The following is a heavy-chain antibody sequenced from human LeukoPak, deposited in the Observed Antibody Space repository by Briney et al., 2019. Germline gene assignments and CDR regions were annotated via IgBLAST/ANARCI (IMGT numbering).Heavy chain of an antibody. CDR2: ISSSSSTI. D-gene: IGHD6-19*01. V-gene: IGHV3-48*01. Sequence: GGSLRLSCAASGFSFNSDWMDWVRQAPGKGLEWVSYISSSSSTIYYADSVKGRFTISRDNAKNSLYLQMNSLRAEDTAVYYCARASSGWPVDYWGQGTLVTVSS. CDR3: ARASSGWPVDY. J-gene: IGHJ4*02. CDR1: GFSFNSDW.